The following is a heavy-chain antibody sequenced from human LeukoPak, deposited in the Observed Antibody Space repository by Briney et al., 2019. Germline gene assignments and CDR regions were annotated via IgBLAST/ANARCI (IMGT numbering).Heavy chain of an antibody. J-gene: IGHJ3*02. CDR3: ARVPGAFDI. V-gene: IGHV4-61*01. Sequence: PLETLSLTCTVSGGSVSSGSYYWSWIRQPPGKGLEWIGYIYYSGSTNYNPSLKSRVTISVDTSKNQFSLKLSSVTAADTAVYYCARVPGAFDIWGQGTMVTVSS. CDR1: GGSVSSGSYY. CDR2: IYYSGST.